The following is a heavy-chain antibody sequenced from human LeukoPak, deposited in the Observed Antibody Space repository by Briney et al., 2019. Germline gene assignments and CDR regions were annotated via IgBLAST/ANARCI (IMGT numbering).Heavy chain of an antibody. CDR1: GYTLNELS. D-gene: IGHD3-10*01. CDR3: ARAEEVRGVPLWVDI. CDR2: FDPEDGET. V-gene: IGHV1-24*01. Sequence: ASVKVSCKVSGYTLNELSMHWVRQAPGKGRQWMGGFDPEDGETIYAQKCQGRVTMTEDTSTDTAYMELRSLRSDDTAVYYCARAEEVRGVPLWVDIWGQGTMVTVSS. J-gene: IGHJ3*02.